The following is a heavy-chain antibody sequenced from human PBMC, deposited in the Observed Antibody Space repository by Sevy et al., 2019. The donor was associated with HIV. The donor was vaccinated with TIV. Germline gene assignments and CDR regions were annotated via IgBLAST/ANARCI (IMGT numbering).Heavy chain of an antibody. Sequence: SETLSLTCTVSGGSISSGSHYWGWLRQPPGKGLEWIGSIYNSGSTSYNPSLKSRVTISVDTSENQFSLRLRSVTAADTAVYYCARNLTTIIAARSGSGLRPDVFDIWGQGIKVTVSS. D-gene: IGHD1-26*01. J-gene: IGHJ3*02. CDR2: IYNSGST. CDR1: GGSISSGSHY. V-gene: IGHV4-39*01. CDR3: ARNLTTIIAARSGSGLRPDVFDI.